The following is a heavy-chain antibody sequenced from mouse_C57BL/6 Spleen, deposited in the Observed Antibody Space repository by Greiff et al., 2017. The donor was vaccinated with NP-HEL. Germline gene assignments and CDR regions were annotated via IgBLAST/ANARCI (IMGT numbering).Heavy chain of an antibody. Sequence: QVQLQQSGAELARPGASVKLSCKASGYTFTSYGISWVKQRTGQGLEWIGEIYPRSGNTYYNEKFKGKATLTADKSSTTASMELRTLTSASSAVLCCATAQATDYYAMDYWGKGTSGT. J-gene: IGHJ4*01. CDR2: IYPRSGNT. V-gene: IGHV1-81*01. CDR1: GYTFTSYG. CDR3: ATAQATDYYAMDY. D-gene: IGHD3-2*02.